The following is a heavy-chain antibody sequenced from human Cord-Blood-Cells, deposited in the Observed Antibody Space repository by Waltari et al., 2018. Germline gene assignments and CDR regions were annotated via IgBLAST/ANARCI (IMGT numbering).Heavy chain of an antibody. D-gene: IGHD6-19*01. CDR1: GGSFSGYY. Sequence: QVQLQQWGAGLLKPSETLSLTCHVDGGSFSGYYWSWIRQPPGKGLEWIGEINHSGSTNYNPSLKSRVTISVDTSKNQFSLKLSSVTAADTAVYYCARGQGSSGWYDYWGQGTLVTVSS. V-gene: IGHV4-34*01. CDR2: INHSGST. J-gene: IGHJ4*02. CDR3: ARGQGSSGWYDY.